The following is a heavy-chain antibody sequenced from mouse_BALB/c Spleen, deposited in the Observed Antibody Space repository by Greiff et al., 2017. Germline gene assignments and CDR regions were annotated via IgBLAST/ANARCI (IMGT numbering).Heavy chain of an antibody. Sequence: EVQLQQSGAELVKPGASVKLSCTASGFNIKDTYMHWVKQRPEQGLEWIGRIDPANGNTKYDPKFQGKATITADTSSNTAYLQLSSLTSEDTAVYYCAREFYGHVNDMEYGGKGPTDTVPT. J-gene: IGHJ4*01. D-gene: IGHD1-2*01. CDR1: GFNIKDTY. CDR3: AREFYGHVNDMEY. V-gene: IGHV14-3*02. CDR2: IDPANGNT.